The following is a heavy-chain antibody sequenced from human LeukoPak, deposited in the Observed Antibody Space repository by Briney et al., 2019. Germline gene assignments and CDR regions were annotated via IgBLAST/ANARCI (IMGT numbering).Heavy chain of an antibody. CDR3: AREYRALDY. J-gene: IGHJ4*02. CDR1: DGSISSYY. CDR2: IYYSGST. V-gene: IGHV4-59*01. Sequence: KPSETLSLTCTVSDGSISSYYWSWIRQPPGKGLEWIGYIYYSGSTNYNPSLKSRVTISVDTSKNQFSLKLSSVTAADTAVYYCAREYRALDYWGQGTLVTVSS. D-gene: IGHD3-3*02.